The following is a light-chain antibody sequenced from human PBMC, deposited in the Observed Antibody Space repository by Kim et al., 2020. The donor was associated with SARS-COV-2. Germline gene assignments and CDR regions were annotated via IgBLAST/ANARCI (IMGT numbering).Light chain of an antibody. Sequence: LSPGESATLACRASQSVSSYLAWYQQKPGQAPRLLIYDASNRATGIPARFSGSGSGTDFTLTISSLEPEDFAVYYCQQRSNWPPTFGGGTKVEIK. CDR3: QQRSNWPPT. V-gene: IGKV3-11*01. CDR2: DAS. CDR1: QSVSSY. J-gene: IGKJ4*01.